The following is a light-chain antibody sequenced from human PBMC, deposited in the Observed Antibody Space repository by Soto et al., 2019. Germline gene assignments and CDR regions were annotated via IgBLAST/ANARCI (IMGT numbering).Light chain of an antibody. CDR2: DTS. J-gene: IGLJ2*01. V-gene: IGLV1-40*01. CDR1: DSNIGAGYE. CDR3: QSFDTNLNAVV. Sequence: QSVLTQPPSVSGAPGQSVTISCTGSDSNIGAGYEVHWYQQLPGVAPKLLIFDTSNRPSGVPGRFSGSKSGASASLAITGLLPEDEADFFCQSFDTNLNAVVFGGGTKLTVL.